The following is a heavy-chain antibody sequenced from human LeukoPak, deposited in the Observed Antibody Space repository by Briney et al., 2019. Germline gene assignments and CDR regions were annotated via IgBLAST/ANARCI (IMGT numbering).Heavy chain of an antibody. J-gene: IGHJ4*02. CDR2: IYSGGST. CDR1: GFTVSSNY. Sequence: GGSLRLSCAASGFTVSSNYMSWVRQAPGKGLEWVSVIYSGGSTYYADSVKGRFTISRDNSKNTLYLQMNSLRAEDTAVYYCARAVGTAVAGPYYFDYWGQGTLVTVSS. CDR3: ARAVGTAVAGPYYFDY. D-gene: IGHD6-19*01. V-gene: IGHV3-66*01.